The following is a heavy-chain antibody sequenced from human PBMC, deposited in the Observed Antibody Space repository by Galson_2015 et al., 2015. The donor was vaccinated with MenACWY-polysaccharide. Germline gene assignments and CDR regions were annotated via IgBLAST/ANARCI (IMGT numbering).Heavy chain of an antibody. J-gene: IGHJ4*02. CDR3: ARGGGRFPENYYFDY. D-gene: IGHD3-16*01. CDR2: ISSGGTI. V-gene: IGHV3-48*02. CDR1: GFTFNSYR. Sequence: SLRLSCAASGFTFNSYRMNWVRQAPGKGLEWVSYISSGGTIYYADSVKGRFTISRDNAKNSLYLQMNSLRDDDTAVYYCARGGGRFPENYYFDYWGQGTLVTVSS.